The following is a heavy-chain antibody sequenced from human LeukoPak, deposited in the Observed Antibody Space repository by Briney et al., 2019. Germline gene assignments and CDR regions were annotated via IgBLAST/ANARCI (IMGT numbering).Heavy chain of an antibody. Sequence: ASVKVSCKASGYTFTSYGISWVRQAPGQGLEWMGWISVYNGNTKYAQKIQGRVTMTTDTSTSTAYMELRSLRSDDTAVYYCARVASYYYGSGSYSRHYYYYGMDVWGQGTTVTVSS. CDR2: ISVYNGNT. D-gene: IGHD3-10*01. J-gene: IGHJ6*02. V-gene: IGHV1-18*01. CDR3: ARVASYYYGSGSYSRHYYYYGMDV. CDR1: GYTFTSYG.